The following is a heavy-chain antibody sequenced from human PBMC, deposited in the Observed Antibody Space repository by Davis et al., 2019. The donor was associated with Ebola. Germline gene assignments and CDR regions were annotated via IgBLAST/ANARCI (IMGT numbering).Heavy chain of an antibody. CDR1: GFTFSNYA. CDR2: ITGTGDIT. J-gene: IGHJ4*02. V-gene: IGHV3-23*01. Sequence: PGGSLRLSCAAAGFTFSNYAMNWVRQAPGKGLEWVSAITGTGDITYYSDSVKGRFTISRDNSKNTLYLQMNSLRAEDTAVYYCAKPGKVGATPGELDYWGQGTLVTVSS. CDR3: AKPGKVGATPGELDY. D-gene: IGHD1-26*01.